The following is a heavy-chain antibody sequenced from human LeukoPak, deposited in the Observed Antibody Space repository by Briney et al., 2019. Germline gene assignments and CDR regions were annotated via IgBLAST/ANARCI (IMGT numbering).Heavy chain of an antibody. CDR3: ARDCSGGSCYSGH. D-gene: IGHD2-15*01. CDR1: GYTFNSYA. J-gene: IGHJ4*02. V-gene: IGHV1-18*01. Sequence: GASVTVSCKTSGYTFNSYAISWVRQAPGQGLEWMGWISGYNGNTKYAQKLQGRVTMTTETSTSTVYMELRSLRSDDTGVYYCARDCSGGSCYSGHWGQGTLVTVSS. CDR2: ISGYNGNT.